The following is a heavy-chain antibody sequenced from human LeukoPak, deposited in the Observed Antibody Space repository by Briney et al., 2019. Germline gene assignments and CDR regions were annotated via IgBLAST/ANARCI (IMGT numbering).Heavy chain of an antibody. CDR3: ARPSGSYRAEYFQH. D-gene: IGHD1-26*01. V-gene: IGHV4-39*01. J-gene: IGHJ1*01. CDR1: GDSISSTSYY. Sequence: PSETLSLTCTVSGDSISSTSYYWGWIRQPPGKGLEWTGTIYYSGRTYYNPSLKSRVTIFVDTAKNQVSLKLSSVTAADTAVYYCARPSGSYRAEYFQHWGQGTLVTVSS. CDR2: IYYSGRT.